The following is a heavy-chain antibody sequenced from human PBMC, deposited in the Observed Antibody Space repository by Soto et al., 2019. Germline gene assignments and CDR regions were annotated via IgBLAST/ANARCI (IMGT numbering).Heavy chain of an antibody. CDR1: GFTFSSYA. D-gene: IGHD4-17*01. CDR2: ISYDGSNK. Sequence: QVQLVESGGGVVQPGRSLRLSCAASGFTFSSYAMHWVRQAPGKGLEWVAVISYDGSNKYYADSVKGRFTISRDNSKNTLYLQMNSLRAEDTAVYYCARDPTVTTTLPFDYWGQGTLVTVSS. V-gene: IGHV3-30-3*01. J-gene: IGHJ4*02. CDR3: ARDPTVTTTLPFDY.